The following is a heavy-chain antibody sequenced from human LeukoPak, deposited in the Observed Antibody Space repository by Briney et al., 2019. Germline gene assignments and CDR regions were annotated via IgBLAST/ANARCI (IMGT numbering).Heavy chain of an antibody. Sequence: GGSLRLSCAASGFTFSSYSMNWVRQAPGKGLEWVSSISSSSSYIYYADSVKGRFTISRDNAKNSLYLQMNSLRAEDTAAYYCASLPMTTVTTGYWGQGTLVTVSS. V-gene: IGHV3-21*01. D-gene: IGHD4-17*01. CDR3: ASLPMTTVTTGY. CDR1: GFTFSSYS. CDR2: ISSSSSYI. J-gene: IGHJ4*02.